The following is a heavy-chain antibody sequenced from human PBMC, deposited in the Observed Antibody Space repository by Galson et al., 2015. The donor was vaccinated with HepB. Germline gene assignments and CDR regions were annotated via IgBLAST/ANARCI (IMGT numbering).Heavy chain of an antibody. CDR1: GFTFSDYD. V-gene: IGHV3-11*06. CDR2: ISSSSRYT. Sequence: SLRLSCAASGFTFSDYDKSWIRQAPGKGLEWVSYISSSSRYTNYADSVKGRFTVSRDNAKNSLYLQMNSLRAEDTAVYYCARGLAAGPPDYWGQGTLVTVSS. CDR3: ARGLAAGPPDY. J-gene: IGHJ4*02. D-gene: IGHD6-25*01.